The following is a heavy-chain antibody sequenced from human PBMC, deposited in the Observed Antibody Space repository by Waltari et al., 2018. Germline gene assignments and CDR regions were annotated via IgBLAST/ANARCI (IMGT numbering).Heavy chain of an antibody. CDR3: ARGGNYGVTDPFDY. Sequence: EVQVVESGGGLVQPGGSLRISGAASGITFNSYAINWVRQAPGKGLEWVSGISGSGDTTYYADSVKGRFTISRENSKNTLYLQMNSLRAEDTAIYYCARGGNYGVTDPFDYWGQGTLVTVSS. J-gene: IGHJ4*02. CDR1: GITFNSYA. CDR2: ISGSGDTT. V-gene: IGHV3-23*04. D-gene: IGHD4-17*01.